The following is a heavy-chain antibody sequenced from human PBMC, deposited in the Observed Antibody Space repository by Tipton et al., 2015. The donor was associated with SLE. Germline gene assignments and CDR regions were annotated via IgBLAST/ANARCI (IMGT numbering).Heavy chain of an antibody. CDR3: AREGGYDPYYYGMDV. CDR1: GGSISSGSYY. Sequence: TLSLTCTVSGGSISSGSYYWSWIRQPAGKGLEWIGHIYTSGSTNYNPSLKSRVTISVDTSKNQFSLKLSSVTAADTAVYYCAREGGYDPYYYGMDVWGQGTTVTVSS. CDR2: IYTSGST. D-gene: IGHD5-12*01. V-gene: IGHV4-61*09. J-gene: IGHJ6*02.